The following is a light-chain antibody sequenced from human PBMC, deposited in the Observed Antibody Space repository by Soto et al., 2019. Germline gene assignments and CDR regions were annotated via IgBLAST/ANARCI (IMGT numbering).Light chain of an antibody. Sequence: DIEMTQSPSSLSASVGDRVTITCRASESIARHLNWYQQKPGKAPKLLIYAASSMQNGVTSRFRGGGSGTAFTITITNLQLADFATYYCQQTYTARPITFGQGTRLDIK. J-gene: IGKJ5*01. CDR1: ESIARH. CDR3: QQTYTARPIT. CDR2: AAS. V-gene: IGKV1-39*01.